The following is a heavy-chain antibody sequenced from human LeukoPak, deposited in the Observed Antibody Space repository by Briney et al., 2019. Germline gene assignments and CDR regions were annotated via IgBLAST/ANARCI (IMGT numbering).Heavy chain of an antibody. CDR1: GFTFSSYA. Sequence: PGGSLRLSCAASGFTFSSYAMSWVRQAPGKGLEWVSAISGSGGSTYYADSVKGRFTISRDNSKNTLYLQMNSLRAEDTAVYYCAKYPLVLRYFDWLLNPNHFDYWGQGTLVTVSS. V-gene: IGHV3-23*01. D-gene: IGHD3-9*01. J-gene: IGHJ4*02. CDR3: AKYPLVLRYFDWLLNPNHFDY. CDR2: ISGSGGST.